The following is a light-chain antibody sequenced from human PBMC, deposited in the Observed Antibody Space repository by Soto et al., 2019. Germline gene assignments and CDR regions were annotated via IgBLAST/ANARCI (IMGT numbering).Light chain of an antibody. CDR2: GAS. V-gene: IGKV3-15*01. CDR3: QHYNNCPRT. J-gene: IGKJ1*01. CDR1: QSVSSN. Sequence: EIVMTQSPATLSVSPGERATLSCRASQSVSSNLAWYQQKPGQAPRLLIYGASTRATGIPARFSGSRSVTEFTLTISSLQSEDFAVYYCQHYNNCPRTFGQGTKVEIK.